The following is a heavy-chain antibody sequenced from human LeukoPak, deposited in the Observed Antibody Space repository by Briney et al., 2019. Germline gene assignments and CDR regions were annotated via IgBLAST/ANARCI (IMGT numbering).Heavy chain of an antibody. D-gene: IGHD2-21*01. J-gene: IGHJ4*02. V-gene: IGHV3-23*01. CDR2: ISDSGAGT. Sequence: PGGSLRLSCVASGFTFSDYAMSWVRQAPGKGLEWVSGISDSGAGTYYTDSVKGRCTISRDNSRNTVSLQLNNLRAEDTAVYFCARHDRFIPYWGQGTLVTVTS. CDR3: ARHDRFIPY. CDR1: GFTFSDYA.